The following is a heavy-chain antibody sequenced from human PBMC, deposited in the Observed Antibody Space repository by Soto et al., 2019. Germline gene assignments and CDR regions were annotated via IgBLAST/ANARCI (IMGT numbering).Heavy chain of an antibody. V-gene: IGHV1-8*02. CDR1: GYTFINYD. CDR3: ARKASFGTLNWFDP. J-gene: IGHJ5*02. Sequence: ASVKVSCKASGYTFINYDISWVRQATGQGLEWMGWMNPGSGKTGYANKFQGRVTMTRDASTSTAHLELSSLTSEDTAVYYCARKASFGTLNWFDPWGQGTLVTVSS. D-gene: IGHD3-16*01. CDR2: MNPGSGKT.